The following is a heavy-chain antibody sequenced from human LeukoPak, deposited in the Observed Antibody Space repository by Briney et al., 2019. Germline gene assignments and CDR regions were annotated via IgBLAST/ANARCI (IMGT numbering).Heavy chain of an antibody. J-gene: IGHJ6*02. CDR3: ARDGDNSGSPRHYYGMDV. CDR2: ISSSSSYI. CDR1: GFTFSSYS. D-gene: IGHD1-26*01. Sequence: GGSLRLSCAASGFTFSSYSMNWVRQAPGKGLEWVSSISSSSSYIYYADSVKGRFTISRDNAKNSLYLQMNSLRAEDTAVYYCARDGDNSGSPRHYYGMDVWGQGTTVTVSS. V-gene: IGHV3-21*01.